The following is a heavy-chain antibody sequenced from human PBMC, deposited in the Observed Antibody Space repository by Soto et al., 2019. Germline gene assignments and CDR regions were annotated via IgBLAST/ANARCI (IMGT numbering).Heavy chain of an antibody. Sequence: QVQLVQSGAEVKKPGSSVKVSCKASGGTFSSYAINWVRQAPGQGLEWMGGIIPIFATADYAQKFQGRVTITADESTSQAYMERSSLRSEDTAVYYCAQCLLGVNYYYGMDVWGQGTTVTVSS. CDR2: IIPIFATA. J-gene: IGHJ6*02. CDR1: GGTFSSYA. V-gene: IGHV1-69*12. CDR3: AQCLLGVNYYYGMDV. D-gene: IGHD3-16*01.